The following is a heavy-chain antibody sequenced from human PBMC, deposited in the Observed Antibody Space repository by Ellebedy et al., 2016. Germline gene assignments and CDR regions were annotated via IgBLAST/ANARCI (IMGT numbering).Heavy chain of an antibody. V-gene: IGHV5-51*01. J-gene: IGHJ3*02. Sequence: ASVKVSCKASGYSFSSYWIVWVRQMPGKGLEWMGSIYPADSDTRYSPSLQGQVTFSADKSIKTAYLQWSSLEASDTAMYYCARRSESNDGSDIWGQGTMVIVSS. CDR2: IYPADSDT. CDR3: ARRSESNDGSDI. CDR1: GYSFSSYW. D-gene: IGHD1-26*01.